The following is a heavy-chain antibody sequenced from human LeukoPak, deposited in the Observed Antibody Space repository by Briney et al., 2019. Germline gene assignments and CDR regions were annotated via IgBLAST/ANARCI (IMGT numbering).Heavy chain of an antibody. CDR2: IYTSGST. V-gene: IGHV4-4*09. CDR3: ARVAGRGATSVGGIDY. D-gene: IGHD1-26*01. CDR1: GGSISSYY. Sequence: SETLSLTCTVSGGSISSYYWSWIRQPPGKGLEWIGYIYTSGSTNYNPSLKSRVTISVDTSKNQFSLKLSSVTAADTAVYYCARVAGRGATSVGGIDYWGQGTLVTVSS. J-gene: IGHJ4*02.